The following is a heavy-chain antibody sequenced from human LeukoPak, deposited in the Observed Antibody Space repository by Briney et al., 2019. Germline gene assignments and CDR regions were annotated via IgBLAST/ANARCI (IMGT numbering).Heavy chain of an antibody. J-gene: IGHJ6*03. D-gene: IGHD3-22*01. CDR2: IYTSGTT. CDR1: GGSIISYY. CDR3: ARSGDYYDTSGWGYMDV. Sequence: SETLSLTCTVSGGSIISYYWSWIRQPAGKGLEWLGRIYTSGTTDYNPSLNSRVTMSVDKSKNQFSLKLNSVTAADTAVYYCARSGDYYDTSGWGYMDVWGKGTTVTVSS. V-gene: IGHV4-4*07.